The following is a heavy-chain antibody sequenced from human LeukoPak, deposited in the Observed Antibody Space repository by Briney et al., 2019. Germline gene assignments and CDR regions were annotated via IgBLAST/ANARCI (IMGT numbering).Heavy chain of an antibody. CDR2: INHSGST. J-gene: IGHJ3*02. Sequence: GSLRLSCAASGFTFSSYAMSWIRQPPGKGLEWIGEINHSGSTNYNPSLKSRVTISVDTSKNQFSLKLSSVTAADTAVYYCARSRVFRDAFDIWGQGTMVTVSS. CDR3: ARSRVFRDAFDI. CDR1: GFTFSSYA. D-gene: IGHD3-10*02. V-gene: IGHV4-34*01.